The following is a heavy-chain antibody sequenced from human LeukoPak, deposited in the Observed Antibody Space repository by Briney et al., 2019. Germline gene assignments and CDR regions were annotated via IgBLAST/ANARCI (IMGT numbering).Heavy chain of an antibody. V-gene: IGHV4-30-4*01. D-gene: IGHD1-14*01. Sequence: SETLSLTCTVSGGSISSGVYYWSWIRQPPGKCLEWIGYIYYSGSTYYNPSLKSRVTISVDTSKNQFSLKLSSVTAADTAVYYCARDYRNDAFDIWGQGTMVTVSS. CDR1: GGSISSGVYY. CDR2: IYYSGST. J-gene: IGHJ3*02. CDR3: ARDYRNDAFDI.